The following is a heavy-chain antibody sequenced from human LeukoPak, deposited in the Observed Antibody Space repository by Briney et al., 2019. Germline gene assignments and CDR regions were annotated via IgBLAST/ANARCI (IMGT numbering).Heavy chain of an antibody. CDR1: GFTFSNYW. CDR2: INNDGGGT. D-gene: IGHD3-9*01. J-gene: IGHJ6*03. Sequence: GGSLRLSCTASGFTFSNYWIHWVRQPPGKGLVWVSRINNDGGGTIYADSVRGRFTISRDNAKNSLYLQMNSLRAEDTAVYYCARANDNYYYYYMDVRGKGTTVTISS. V-gene: IGHV3-74*01. CDR3: ARANDNYYYYYMDV.